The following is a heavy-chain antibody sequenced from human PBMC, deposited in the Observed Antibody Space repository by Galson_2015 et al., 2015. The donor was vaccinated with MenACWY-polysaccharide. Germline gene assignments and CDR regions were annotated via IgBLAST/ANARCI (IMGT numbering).Heavy chain of an antibody. J-gene: IGHJ5*02. CDR1: GFTFSSYV. V-gene: IGHV3-23*01. D-gene: IGHD1-26*01. CDR2: ITDSGSST. CDR3: AKGGREVDNWLDP. Sequence: SLRLSCAVSGFTFSSYVMSWVRQAPGRGLEWVSSITDSGSSTYCVDSVKGRFTISRDNSKNTLFLQMNSLRADDTVVYYCAKGGREVDNWLDPWGQGALVTVSS.